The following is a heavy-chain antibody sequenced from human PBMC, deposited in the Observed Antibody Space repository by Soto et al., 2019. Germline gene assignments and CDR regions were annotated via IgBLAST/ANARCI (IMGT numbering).Heavy chain of an antibody. J-gene: IGHJ6*03. D-gene: IGHD6-19*01. CDR2: IKQDGSEK. CDR3: ARVGSSGWNYYYYYYMDV. CDR1: GFTFSSYW. Sequence: GGSLRLSCAASGFTFSSYWMSWVRQAPGKGLEWVANIKQDGSEKYYVDSVKGRSTISRDDAKNSLYLQMNSLRAEDTAVYYCARVGSSGWNYYYYYYMDVWGKGTTVTVSS. V-gene: IGHV3-7*01.